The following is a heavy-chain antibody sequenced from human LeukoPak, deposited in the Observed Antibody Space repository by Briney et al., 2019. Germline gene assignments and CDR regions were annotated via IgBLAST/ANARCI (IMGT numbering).Heavy chain of an antibody. V-gene: IGHV4-4*09. Sequence: PSETLSLTCTVSGGSISSYYWSWIQQPPGKGLEWIGYIYTSGSTNYNPSLKSRVTISVDTSKNQFSLKLSSVTAADTAVYYCARQYSSSWYVDYWGQGTLVTVSS. J-gene: IGHJ4*02. CDR1: GGSISSYY. CDR3: ARQYSSSWYVDY. D-gene: IGHD6-13*01. CDR2: IYTSGST.